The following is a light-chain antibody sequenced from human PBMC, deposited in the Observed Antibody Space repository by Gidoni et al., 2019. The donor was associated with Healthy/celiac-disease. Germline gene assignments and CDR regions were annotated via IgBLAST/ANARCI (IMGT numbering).Light chain of an antibody. V-gene: IGKV4-1*01. CDR2: WAS. CDR1: QSLLYSSNNKNY. J-gene: IGKJ1*01. Sequence: DIVMTQSPASLAVSLGERATINCRSSQSLLYSSNNKNYLAWYQQRPGQPPKLLIYWASTRESGVPDRFSGGGSGTDSTLTISSLQAEDVAVYYCQQYYSPPWTFGQGTKVEIK. CDR3: QQYYSPPWT.